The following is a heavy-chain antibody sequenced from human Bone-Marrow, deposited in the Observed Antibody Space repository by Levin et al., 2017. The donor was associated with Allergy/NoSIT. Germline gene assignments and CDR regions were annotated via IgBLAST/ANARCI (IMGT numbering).Heavy chain of an antibody. CDR3: TREARYFLTRYYYGMDL. CDR1: GFIFRNYD. J-gene: IGHJ6*02. Sequence: GGSLRLSCEGAGFIFRNYDMNWVRQSPGKGLEWVSYISTSGDTIHYADSVNGRFTISRDNAKNSLYLQMNSLRDEDTAVYFCTREARYFLTRYYYGMDLWGQGTTVTVSS. D-gene: IGHD3/OR15-3a*01. V-gene: IGHV3-48*03. CDR2: ISTSGDTI.